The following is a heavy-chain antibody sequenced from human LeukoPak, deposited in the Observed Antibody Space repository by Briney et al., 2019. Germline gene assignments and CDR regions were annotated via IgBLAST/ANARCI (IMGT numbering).Heavy chain of an antibody. CDR3: VRTAVTGTKYFDL. CDR1: GYSFTTYW. J-gene: IGHJ2*01. CDR2: IYPHDSDT. V-gene: IGHV5-51*01. D-gene: IGHD6-19*01. Sequence: GESPKISCKGSGYSFTTYWIGWVRQMPGKGLEWMGIIYPHDSDTRYSPSFQGQVTFSADKSISTAYLQWSSLKASDTAMYYCVRTAVTGTKYFDLWGRGTLVTVSS.